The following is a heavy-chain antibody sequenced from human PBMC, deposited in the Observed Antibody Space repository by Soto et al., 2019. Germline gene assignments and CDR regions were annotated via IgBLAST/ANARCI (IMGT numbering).Heavy chain of an antibody. Sequence: GASVKVSCKVSGYTLTELSIHWVRQAPGKGLQLMGVSDTEDGKTIYAQEFQGRVTMTRDTSTGTAYMELSSLRSEDTAVYYCARAFITIQYGMDVWGQGATVTVSS. CDR2: SDTEDGKT. D-gene: IGHD3-3*01. V-gene: IGHV1-24*01. CDR3: ARAFITIQYGMDV. CDR1: GYTLTELS. J-gene: IGHJ6*02.